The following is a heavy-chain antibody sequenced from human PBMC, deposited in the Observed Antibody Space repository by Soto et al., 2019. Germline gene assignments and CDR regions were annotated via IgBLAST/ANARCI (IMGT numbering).Heavy chain of an antibody. V-gene: IGHV1-69*01. D-gene: IGHD3-22*01. CDR2: IIPIFGTA. Sequence: GAAVTVSCTACVGAFISYAISWVRQAPGQGLEWMGGIIPIFGTANYAQKFQGRVTITADESTSTAYMELSSLRSEDTAVYYCARDYYDSSGYPTNWFDPWGQGTLVTVSS. J-gene: IGHJ5*02. CDR3: ARDYYDSSGYPTNWFDP. CDR1: VGAFISYA.